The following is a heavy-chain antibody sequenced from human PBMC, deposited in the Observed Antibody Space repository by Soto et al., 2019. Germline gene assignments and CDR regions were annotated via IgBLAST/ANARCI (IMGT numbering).Heavy chain of an antibody. V-gene: IGHV3-74*01. CDR3: ARGASLNWYFDL. CDR1: GFTFSSYW. J-gene: IGHJ2*01. CDR2: INSDGSST. Sequence: EVQLVESGGGLVQPGGSLRLSCAASGFTFSSYWMHWVRQAPGNGLVWVSRINSDGSSTSYADSVKGRFTISRDNAKNTLYLQMNSLRAEDTTVYYCARGASLNWYFDLWGRGTLVTVSS.